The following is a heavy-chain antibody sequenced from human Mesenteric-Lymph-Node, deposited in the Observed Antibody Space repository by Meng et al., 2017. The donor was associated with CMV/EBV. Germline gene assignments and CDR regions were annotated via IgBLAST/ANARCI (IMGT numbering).Heavy chain of an antibody. Sequence: SVKVSCKASGGTFSTYTITWVRQAPGQGLEWMGRIIPILGIANYTQKFQGRFTITADKSTGTAYMDLSNLSSDDTAVYYCALNGHSGRSQWGEGTLVTVPS. J-gene: IGHJ4*02. V-gene: IGHV1-69*02. CDR3: ALNGHSGRSQ. D-gene: IGHD1-26*01. CDR1: GGTFSTYT. CDR2: IIPILGIA.